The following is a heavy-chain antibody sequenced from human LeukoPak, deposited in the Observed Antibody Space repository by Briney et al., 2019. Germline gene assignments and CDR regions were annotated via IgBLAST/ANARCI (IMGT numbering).Heavy chain of an antibody. CDR1: GGTYSSYA. Sequence: SVKVSCKASGGTYSSYAISWVRQAPGQGLEWMGGIIPIFGTANYAQKFQGRVTITADESTSTAYLELSSLRSEDTAVYYCARDGLYCTNGVCSSDIWGQGTLVTVSS. CDR3: ARDGLYCTNGVCSSDI. J-gene: IGHJ3*02. CDR2: IIPIFGTA. D-gene: IGHD2-8*01. V-gene: IGHV1-69*13.